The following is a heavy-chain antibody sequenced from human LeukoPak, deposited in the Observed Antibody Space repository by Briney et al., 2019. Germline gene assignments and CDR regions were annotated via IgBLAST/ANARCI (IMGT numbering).Heavy chain of an antibody. D-gene: IGHD3-22*01. CDR3: ARDPLYYYDSSGYDY. V-gene: IGHV1-18*01. CDR2: ISAYNGNT. Sequence: SVKVSCKASGYTFTSYGISWVRQAPGQGLEWMGWISAYNGNTNYAQKLQGRVTMTTDTSTSTAYMELRSLRSDDTAVYYCARDPLYYYDSSGYDYWGQGTLVTVSS. J-gene: IGHJ4*02. CDR1: GYTFTSYG.